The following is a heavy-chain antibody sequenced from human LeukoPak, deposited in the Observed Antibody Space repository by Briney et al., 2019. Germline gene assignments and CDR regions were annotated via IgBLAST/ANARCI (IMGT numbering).Heavy chain of an antibody. Sequence: TGGPLRLSCAVSGFTFSSHGMHWVRQAPGKGLEWVAFIRYDESNKYYAASVKGRFTISRDNSKNTLYLQMNSLRAEDTAVYYCANEPYSSSWYGVNYYYYMDVWGKGTTVTVSS. CDR1: GFTFSSHG. V-gene: IGHV3-30*02. CDR3: ANEPYSSSWYGVNYYYYMDV. D-gene: IGHD6-13*01. CDR2: IRYDESNK. J-gene: IGHJ6*03.